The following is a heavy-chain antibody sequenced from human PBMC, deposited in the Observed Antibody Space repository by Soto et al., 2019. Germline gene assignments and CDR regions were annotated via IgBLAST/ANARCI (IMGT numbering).Heavy chain of an antibody. CDR1: GFTFSSYG. J-gene: IGHJ4*02. V-gene: IGHV3-30*18. Sequence: GGSLRLSCAASGFTFSSYGMHWVRQAPGKGLEWVAVISYDGSNKYYADSVKGRFTISRDNSKNTLYLQMNSLRAEDTAVYYCAKQTLIAVAELDYWGQGTLVTVSS. CDR2: ISYDGSNK. CDR3: AKQTLIAVAELDY. D-gene: IGHD6-19*01.